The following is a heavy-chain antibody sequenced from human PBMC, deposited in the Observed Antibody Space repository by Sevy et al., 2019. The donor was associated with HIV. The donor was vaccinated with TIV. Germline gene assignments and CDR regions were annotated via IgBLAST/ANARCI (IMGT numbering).Heavy chain of an antibody. V-gene: IGHV4-39*02. CDR3: ARDDGGSRGSYYYYGMDV. J-gene: IGHJ6*02. Sequence: SETLSLTCTVSGGSISSSSYYWGWIRQPPGKGLEWIGSIYYSGSTYYNPPLKSRVTISVDTSKNQFSLKLSSVTAADTAVYYCARDDGGSRGSYYYYGMDVWGQGTTVTVSS. CDR1: GGSISSSSYY. CDR2: IYYSGST. D-gene: IGHD2-15*01.